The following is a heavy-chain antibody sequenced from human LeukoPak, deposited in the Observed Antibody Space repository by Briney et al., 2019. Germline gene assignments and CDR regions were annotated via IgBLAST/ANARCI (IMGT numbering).Heavy chain of an antibody. CDR3: ARKRTAKAFDI. CDR2: IKQDGSEK. CDR1: GFTFSSYW. V-gene: IGHV3-7*01. D-gene: IGHD2-21*02. J-gene: IGHJ3*02. Sequence: GGSLRLSCAASGFTFSSYWMSWVRQAPGKGLEWVANIKQDGSEKYYVDSVKGRFTISRDNAKDSLNLQMNSLRAEDTAVYYCARKRTAKAFDIWGQGTMVTVSS.